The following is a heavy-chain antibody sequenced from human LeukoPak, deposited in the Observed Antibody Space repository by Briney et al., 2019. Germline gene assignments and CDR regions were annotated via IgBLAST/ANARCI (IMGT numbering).Heavy chain of an antibody. CDR2: ISNIARDI. V-gene: IGHV3-48*03. J-gene: IGHJ3*01. CDR1: GFTFADYE. Sequence: PGGSLRLSCEASGFTFADYEMDWVRQAPGKGLEWVSYISNIARDIYYADSVEGRFTISRDNAKKSLYLQMDSLRAEDTAIYYCAVLDGGVSFDVWGQGTKVTVSS. D-gene: IGHD2-8*02. CDR3: AVLDGGVSFDV.